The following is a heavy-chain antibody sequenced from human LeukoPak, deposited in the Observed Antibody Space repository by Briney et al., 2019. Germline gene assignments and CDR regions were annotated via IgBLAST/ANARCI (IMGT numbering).Heavy chain of an antibody. CDR1: GYTFTGYY. Sequence: ASVNVSCKASGYTFTGYYMHWVRQAPGQGLEWMGIINPSGGSTSYAQKFQGRVTMTRDTSTSTVYMELSSLRAEDTAVYYCANLQVGATKGPDAFDIWGQGTMVTVSS. J-gene: IGHJ3*02. V-gene: IGHV1-46*01. CDR3: ANLQVGATKGPDAFDI. CDR2: INPSGGST. D-gene: IGHD1-26*01.